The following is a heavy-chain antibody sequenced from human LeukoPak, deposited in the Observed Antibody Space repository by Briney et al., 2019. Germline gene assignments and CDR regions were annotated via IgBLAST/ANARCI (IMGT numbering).Heavy chain of an antibody. J-gene: IGHJ4*02. D-gene: IGHD2-21*01. CDR1: GFTFSSYG. V-gene: IGHV3-23*01. CDR3: ARDRDWAFDY. Sequence: GGSLRLSCAASGFTFSSYGMSWVRQAPGKGLEWVSAISGSGGSTYYADSVKGRFTISRDNSKNTLYLQMNSLRTEDTAVYYCARDRDWAFDYWGQGILVTVSS. CDR2: ISGSGGST.